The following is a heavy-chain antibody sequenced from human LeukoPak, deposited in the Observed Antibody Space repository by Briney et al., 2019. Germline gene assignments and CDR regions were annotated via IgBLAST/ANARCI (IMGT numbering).Heavy chain of an antibody. V-gene: IGHV4-4*09. CDR3: ARSTLYCGSDCSGYFEH. CDR2: IYSSGTT. D-gene: IGHD2-21*02. J-gene: IGHJ4*02. CDR1: GGSITSYY. Sequence: SETLSLTCTVSGGSITSYYWSWIRQPPGQGLEWIGHIYSSGTTNYNPSLKSRVTISVDTSKNQFSLNLSSVTAAYAAVYYCARSTLYCGSDCSGYFEHWGQGTLVTVSS.